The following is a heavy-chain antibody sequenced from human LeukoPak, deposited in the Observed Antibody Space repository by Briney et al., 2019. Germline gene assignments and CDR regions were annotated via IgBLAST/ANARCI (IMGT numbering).Heavy chain of an antibody. CDR1: GYSISSGYY. Sequence: SETLSLTCTVSGYSISSGYYWGRIRQPPGKGLEWIGSIYHSGSTYYNPSLKSRVTISVDTSKNQFSLKLSSVTAADTAVYYCARARSVTIYYYHMDVWGKGTTVTVSS. V-gene: IGHV4-38-2*02. J-gene: IGHJ6*03. D-gene: IGHD3-10*01. CDR2: IYHSGST. CDR3: ARARSVTIYYYHMDV.